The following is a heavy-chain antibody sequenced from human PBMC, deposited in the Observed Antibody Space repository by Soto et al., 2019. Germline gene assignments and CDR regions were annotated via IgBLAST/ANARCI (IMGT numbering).Heavy chain of an antibody. Sequence: ASVKVSCKASGYTSTSYAMHWVRQAPGQRLEWMGWINAGSGNTKYSQKFQGRVTITRDTSASTAYMELSSLRSEDTAVYYCARATPFNRGPTVTTSTAFHGMDVWGQGTMVTVSS. CDR2: INAGSGNT. D-gene: IGHD4-17*01. V-gene: IGHV1-3*01. J-gene: IGHJ6*02. CDR1: GYTSTSYA. CDR3: ARATPFNRGPTVTTSTAFHGMDV.